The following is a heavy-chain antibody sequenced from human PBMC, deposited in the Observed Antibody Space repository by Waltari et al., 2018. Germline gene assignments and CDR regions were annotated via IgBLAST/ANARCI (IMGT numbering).Heavy chain of an antibody. CDR2: IYTSGST. Sequence: QVQLQESGPGLVKPSQTLSLPGTVSAGSISSGSYHWRRYRQPAGKGLEWIGRIYTSGSTNYNPSLKSRVTISVDTSKNQFSLKLSSVTAADTAVYYCAAGATNYGDSYYFDYWGQGTLVTVSS. CDR3: AAGATNYGDSYYFDY. J-gene: IGHJ4*02. D-gene: IGHD4-17*01. CDR1: AGSISSGSYH. V-gene: IGHV4-61*02.